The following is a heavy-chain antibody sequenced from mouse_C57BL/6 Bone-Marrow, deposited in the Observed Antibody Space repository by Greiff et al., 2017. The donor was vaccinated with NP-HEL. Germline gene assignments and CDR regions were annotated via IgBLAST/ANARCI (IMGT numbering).Heavy chain of an antibody. J-gene: IGHJ4*01. V-gene: IGHV7-3*01. Sequence: EVKLMESGGGLVQPGGSLSLSCAASGFTFTDYYMNWVRQPPGKALEWLGFIRNKANGYTTEYSASVKGRFTISRDNSQSILYLQMNALRAEDSATYFCARSIYYDYADDPVYAMDYWGQGTSVTVSS. CDR1: GFTFTDYY. CDR3: ARSIYYDYADDPVYAMDY. D-gene: IGHD2-4*01. CDR2: IRNKANGYTT.